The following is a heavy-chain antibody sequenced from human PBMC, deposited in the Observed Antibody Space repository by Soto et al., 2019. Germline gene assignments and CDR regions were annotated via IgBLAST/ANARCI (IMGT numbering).Heavy chain of an antibody. CDR1: GFTFSHYW. Sequence: EVQLVDSGGGLVRPGGSLRLSCAASGFTFSHYWMTWVRQAPGKGLEWVANIKEDGSETYYMDSVRGRFTISRDNAKNSLYLQMNSLRAEDTAVYYCARGSGHSSDFYYWGQGTLVSVSS. CDR3: ARGSGHSSDFYY. V-gene: IGHV3-7*01. CDR2: IKEDGSET. D-gene: IGHD6-19*01. J-gene: IGHJ4*02.